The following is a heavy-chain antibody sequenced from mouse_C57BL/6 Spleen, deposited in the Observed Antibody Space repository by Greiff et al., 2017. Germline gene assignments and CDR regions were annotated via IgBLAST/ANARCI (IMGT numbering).Heavy chain of an antibody. CDR2: IYPGSGST. CDR1: GYTFTSYW. Sequence: VQLQQPGAELVKPGASVKMSCKASGYTFTSYWITWVKQRPGQGLEWIGDIYPGSGSTNYNEKFKSKATLTVDTSSSTAYMQRSSLTSEDSAVYYCARRGYYDYDKDYWGQGTTLTVSS. CDR3: ARRGYYDYDKDY. V-gene: IGHV1-55*01. D-gene: IGHD2-4*01. J-gene: IGHJ2*01.